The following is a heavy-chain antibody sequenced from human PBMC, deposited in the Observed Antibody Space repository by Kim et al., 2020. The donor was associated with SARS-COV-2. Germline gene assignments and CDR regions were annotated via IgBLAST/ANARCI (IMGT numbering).Heavy chain of an antibody. CDR2: IYYSGST. V-gene: IGHV4-39*01. J-gene: IGHJ5*02. CDR3: ARKDYGDYGWFDP. D-gene: IGHD4-17*01. CDR1: GGSISSSSYY. Sequence: SETLSLTCTVSGGSISSSSYYWGWIRQPPGKGLEWIGSIYYSGSTYYNPSLKSRVTISVDTSKNQFPLKLSSVTAADTAVYYCARKDYGDYGWFDPWGQG.